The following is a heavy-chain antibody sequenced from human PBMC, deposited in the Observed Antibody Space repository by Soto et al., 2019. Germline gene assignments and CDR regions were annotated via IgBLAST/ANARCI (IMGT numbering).Heavy chain of an antibody. V-gene: IGHV1-3*05. CDR2: INPANGNT. J-gene: IGHJ4*02. D-gene: IGHD3-16*02. CDR3: TRSAISPYGGLIGPFDS. CDR1: GYTFTAYA. Sequence: QVQLAQSGAEERKPGASVKVSCEATGYTFTAYAMHWVRQAPGQRLEWMGWINPANGNTKYSQKFQGRLTITSDTSPNTVYIELNRLTSEDTAMYYCTRSAISPYGGLIGPFDSWGQGNLVTVSS.